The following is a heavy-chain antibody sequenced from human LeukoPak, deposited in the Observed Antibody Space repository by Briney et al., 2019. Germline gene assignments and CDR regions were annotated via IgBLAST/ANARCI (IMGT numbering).Heavy chain of an antibody. CDR2: INPSGGST. Sequence: ASVKVSCKASGYTFTSYYMHWVRQAPGQGLEWMGIINPSGGSTSYAQKFQGRVTMTRDTSTSTVYMELSSLRSEDTAVYYCAAGGQWLDPYYYYYYYMDVWGKGTTVTVSS. D-gene: IGHD6-19*01. CDR3: AAGGQWLDPYYYYYYYMDV. V-gene: IGHV1-46*01. CDR1: GYTFTSYY. J-gene: IGHJ6*03.